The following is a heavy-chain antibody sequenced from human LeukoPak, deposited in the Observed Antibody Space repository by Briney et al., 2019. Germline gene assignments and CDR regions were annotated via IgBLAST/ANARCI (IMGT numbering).Heavy chain of an antibody. CDR3: ARDFDDVSGHLYYLPDY. D-gene: IGHD3-22*01. V-gene: IGHV3-30*02. Sequence: GGSLRLSCAASGFTFSRNGMHWVRQAPGKGIEWVAFIRFDGGYKYYAKSVEGRFTISRDDSMNTLYLQMNNLTAEDTAVYYCARDFDDVSGHLYYLPDYWGQGILVTVSS. CDR2: IRFDGGYK. CDR1: GFTFSRNG. J-gene: IGHJ4*02.